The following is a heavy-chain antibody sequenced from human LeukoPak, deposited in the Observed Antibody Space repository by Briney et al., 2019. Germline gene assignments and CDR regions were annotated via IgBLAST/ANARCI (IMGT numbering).Heavy chain of an antibody. J-gene: IGHJ4*02. D-gene: IGHD5-12*01. Sequence: GGSLRLSCAASGFTFSSYRMNWVRQAPGKGLDWVSSISSGSTYINYADSVKGRFTISRDNAKNSLYLQMNSLRAEDTAVYYCARDLGSGYVFFDYWGQGTLVTVSS. CDR3: ARDLGSGYVFFDY. CDR2: ISSGSTYI. CDR1: GFTFSSYR. V-gene: IGHV3-21*01.